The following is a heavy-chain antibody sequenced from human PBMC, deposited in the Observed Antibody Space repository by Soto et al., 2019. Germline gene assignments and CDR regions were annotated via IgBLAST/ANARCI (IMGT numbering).Heavy chain of an antibody. CDR1: GGSTSSSDYR. CDR2: IYYSGST. J-gene: IGHJ5*02. D-gene: IGHD5-18*01. V-gene: IGHV4-39*01. CDR3: ARRGYSYGTGWFDP. Sequence: SQDLSLTCTVSGGSTSSSDYRSGWIRQPPGKGLEWIGNIYYSGSTYYNPSLKSRVTISLDTSKNQFSLKLSSVTAADTAVYYCARRGYSYGTGWFDPWGQG.